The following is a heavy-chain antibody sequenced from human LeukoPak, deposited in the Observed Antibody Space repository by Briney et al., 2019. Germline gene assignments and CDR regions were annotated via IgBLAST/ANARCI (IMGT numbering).Heavy chain of an antibody. V-gene: IGHV3-23*01. CDR3: ATLSLV. D-gene: IGHD2-8*02. CDR2: ISDSGDNT. Sequence: PGGSLRLSCAASGFTFNGYAMNWVRQAPGKGLEWVSAISDSGDNTYYADSVRGRFTISRDNSMNTLYLQMNSLRAEDTAVYYCATLSLVWGQGTLVTVSS. CDR1: GFTFNGYA. J-gene: IGHJ4*02.